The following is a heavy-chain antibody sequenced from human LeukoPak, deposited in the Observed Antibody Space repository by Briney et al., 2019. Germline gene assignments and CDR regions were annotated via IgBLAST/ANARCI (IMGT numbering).Heavy chain of an antibody. CDR1: GGSISNYY. D-gene: IGHD3-10*01. CDR3: ARGSFYYYGSGSYFWFDP. J-gene: IGHJ5*02. Sequence: KPSETLSLTCTVSGGSISNYYWSWIRQPPGKGLEWIGEINHSGSTNYNPSLKSRVTISVDTSKNQFSLKLSSVTAADTAVYYCARGSFYYYGSGSYFWFDPWGQGTLVTVSS. CDR2: INHSGST. V-gene: IGHV4-34*01.